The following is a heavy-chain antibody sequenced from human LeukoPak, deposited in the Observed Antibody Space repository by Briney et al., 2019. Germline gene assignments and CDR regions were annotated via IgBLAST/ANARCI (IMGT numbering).Heavy chain of an antibody. CDR3: ARAGVVSNPNSYWYFDL. D-gene: IGHD3-3*01. CDR2: IYSTGST. V-gene: IGHV4-59*01. CDR1: GGSISSYY. Sequence: SETLSLTCSVSGGSISSYYWSWIRQPPGKGLEWIGSIYSTGSTNYNPSLESRVTISVDTSKNQFSLKLSSVTAADTAVYYCARAGVVSNPNSYWYFDLWGRGTLVTVSS. J-gene: IGHJ2*01.